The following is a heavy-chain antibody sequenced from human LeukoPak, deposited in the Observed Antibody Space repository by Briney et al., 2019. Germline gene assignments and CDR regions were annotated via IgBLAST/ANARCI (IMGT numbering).Heavy chain of an antibody. CDR1: GFIFNNEW. D-gene: IGHD5-24*01. Sequence: GGSLRLSCAASGFIFNNEWMDWVRQAPGKGLEWVANIKQDGSKKSYVDSVKGRFTISRDNAKNSLYLQMNSLRAEDTAIYYCTRVGYIDEGIDYWGQGTLVTVSS. CDR3: TRVGYIDEGIDY. J-gene: IGHJ4*02. CDR2: IKQDGSKK. V-gene: IGHV3-7*04.